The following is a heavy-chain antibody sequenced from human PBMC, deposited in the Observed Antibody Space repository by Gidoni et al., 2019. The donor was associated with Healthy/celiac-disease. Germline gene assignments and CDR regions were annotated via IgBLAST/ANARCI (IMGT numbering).Heavy chain of an antibody. V-gene: IGHV4-61*02. CDR3: ARAGPGYSSSWYDY. CDR1: GGSISSGSYY. J-gene: IGHJ4*02. Sequence: QVQLQESGPGLVKPSKTLSLTCTVSGGSISSGSYYWSWIRQPAGKGLECIGRIYTSRSTNYNPSLKSRVTISVDTSKNQFSLKLSSVTAADTAVYYCARAGPGYSSSWYDYWGQGTLVTVSS. CDR2: IYTSRST. D-gene: IGHD6-13*01.